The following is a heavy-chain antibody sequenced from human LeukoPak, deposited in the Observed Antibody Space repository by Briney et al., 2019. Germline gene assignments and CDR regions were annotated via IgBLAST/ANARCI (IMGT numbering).Heavy chain of an antibody. D-gene: IGHD3-22*01. J-gene: IGHJ4*02. Sequence: SETLSLTCAVYGGSFSGYYWSWIRQPPGKGLEWIGEINHSGSTNYTPSLKSRVTISVDTSKNQFSLKLSSVTAADTAVYYCARVGYYYDSSGYTYYFDYWGQGSLVTVSS. CDR2: INHSGST. CDR1: GGSFSGYY. CDR3: ARVGYYYDSSGYTYYFDY. V-gene: IGHV4-34*01.